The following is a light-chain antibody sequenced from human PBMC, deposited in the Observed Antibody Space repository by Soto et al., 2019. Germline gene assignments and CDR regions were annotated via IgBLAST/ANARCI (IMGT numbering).Light chain of an antibody. V-gene: IGKV2-28*01. Sequence: DIVMTQSPISLPVTPGGPASISCRSSQSLLHSNGFNYLDWYLQKPGQSPQLLIYLGSNRASGVPGRFSGSGSGTDFTLTISRVEPEDVGVYYCMQALQTPFTFGPGTKVDIE. CDR1: QSLLHSNGFNY. CDR3: MQALQTPFT. J-gene: IGKJ3*01. CDR2: LGS.